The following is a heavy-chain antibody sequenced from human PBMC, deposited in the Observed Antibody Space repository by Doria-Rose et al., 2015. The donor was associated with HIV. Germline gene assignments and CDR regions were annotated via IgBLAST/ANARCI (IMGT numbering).Heavy chain of an antibody. J-gene: IGHJ4*02. D-gene: IGHD6-13*01. Sequence: QVTLKGSGPVLVKPTETLTLTCTVSGVSLSSPGMGVSWIRQPPGKALEWLANIFSDDERSCKTSLNSRLTISRGTSKSQVVLTMTDMDPVDTATYYCARIKSSRWYHKYYFDFWGQGTLVIVSA. CDR2: IFSDDER. V-gene: IGHV2-26*01. CDR1: GVSLSSPGMG. CDR3: ARIKSSRWYHKYYFDF.